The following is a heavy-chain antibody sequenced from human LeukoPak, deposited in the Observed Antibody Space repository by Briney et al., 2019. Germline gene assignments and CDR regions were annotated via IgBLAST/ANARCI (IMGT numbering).Heavy chain of an antibody. J-gene: IGHJ1*01. Sequence: GASVKVSCKASGYIFTGYYMEWVRQAPGQGLEWMGGIIPIFGTANYAQKFQGRVTITADESTSTAYMELSSLRSEDTAVYYCAREGSSSSEYFQHWGQGTLVTVSS. CDR1: GYIFTGYY. CDR2: IIPIFGTA. V-gene: IGHV1-69*13. CDR3: AREGSSSSEYFQH. D-gene: IGHD1-26*01.